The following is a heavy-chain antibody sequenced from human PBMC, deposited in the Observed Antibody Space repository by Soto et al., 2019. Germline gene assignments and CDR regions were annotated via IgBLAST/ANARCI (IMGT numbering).Heavy chain of an antibody. CDR2: ISSSSSTI. CDR3: GSAGNKHYYYYMDV. V-gene: IGHV3-48*01. J-gene: IGHJ6*03. D-gene: IGHD3-10*01. Sequence: EVQLVETGGGLVQPGGSLRLSCVGSGFTFSSYSMNWVRQAPGKGLEWVSYISSSSSTIFYADSVKGRFAISRDNAKNSLYLQMNSLRAEDTAVYYCGSAGNKHYYYYMDVWGKGTTVTVSS. CDR1: GFTFSSYS.